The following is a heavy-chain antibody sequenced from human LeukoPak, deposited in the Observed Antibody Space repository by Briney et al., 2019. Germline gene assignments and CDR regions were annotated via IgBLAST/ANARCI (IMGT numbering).Heavy chain of an antibody. Sequence: SETLSLTCTVSGGSISSYYWSWLRQPAGKGLEWIGRIYTSGSTNYNPSLKSRVTMSVDTSKNQFSLKLSSVTAADTAVHYCARDEGRYCSSTSCYLPIDYWGQGTLVTVSS. CDR2: IYTSGST. J-gene: IGHJ4*02. CDR3: ARDEGRYCSSTSCYLPIDY. V-gene: IGHV4-4*07. D-gene: IGHD2-2*01. CDR1: GGSISSYY.